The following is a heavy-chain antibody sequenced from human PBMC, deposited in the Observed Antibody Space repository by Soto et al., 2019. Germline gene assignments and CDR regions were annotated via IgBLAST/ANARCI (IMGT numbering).Heavy chain of an antibody. CDR2: IIPIFGTA. D-gene: IGHD1-7*01. Sequence: GASVKVSCKASGGTFSSYAISWVRQAPGQGLEWMGGIIPIFGTANYAQKFQGRVTITADESTSTAYMELSSLRSEDTAVYYCAAERCNWNYVLPLGWFDPWGQGTLVTVSS. J-gene: IGHJ5*02. CDR1: GGTFSSYA. CDR3: AAERCNWNYVLPLGWFDP. V-gene: IGHV1-69*13.